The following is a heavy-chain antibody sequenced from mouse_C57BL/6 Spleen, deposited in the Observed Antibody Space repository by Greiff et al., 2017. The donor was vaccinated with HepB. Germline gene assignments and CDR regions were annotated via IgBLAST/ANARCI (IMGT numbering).Heavy chain of an antibody. CDR3: TRGYEYLYYAMDY. J-gene: IGHJ4*01. CDR1: GYTFTSYW. D-gene: IGHD5-1*01. V-gene: IGHV1-5*01. CDR2: IYPGNSDT. Sequence: DVKLQESGTVLARPGASVKMSCKTSGYTFTSYWMHWVKQRPGQGLEWIGAIYPGNSDTSYNQKFKGKAKLTAVTSASTAYMELSSLTNEDSAVYYCTRGYEYLYYAMDYWGQGTSVTVSS.